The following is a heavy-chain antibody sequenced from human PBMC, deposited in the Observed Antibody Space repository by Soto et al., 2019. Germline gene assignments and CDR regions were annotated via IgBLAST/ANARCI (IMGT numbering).Heavy chain of an antibody. V-gene: IGHV1-8*01. Sequence: QVPLVQSGAEVKKPGASVKVSCKASGYTFTSYDINWVRQATGQGLEWMGWMNPNSGNTGYAQKFQGRVTMTRNTSISTAYMELSSLRSEDTAVYYCARAYSSSADHYYYGMDVWGQGTTVTVSS. J-gene: IGHJ6*02. CDR1: GYTFTSYD. D-gene: IGHD6-6*01. CDR3: ARAYSSSADHYYYGMDV. CDR2: MNPNSGNT.